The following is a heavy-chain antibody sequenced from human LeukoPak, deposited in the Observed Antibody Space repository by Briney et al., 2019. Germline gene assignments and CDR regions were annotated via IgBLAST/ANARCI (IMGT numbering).Heavy chain of an antibody. CDR1: GYRFTSYW. CDR2: IYPGDSDT. CDR3: SRRGACTNGVCYTFQYYFDY. Sequence: GESLKISCKGSGYRFTSYWIGWVRQTPAKGLEWMGIIYPGDSDTRYSPSFQGQVTISADKSISTAYLQWSSLKASDTAMYYCSRRGACTNGVCYTFQYYFDYWGQGTLVTVSS. V-gene: IGHV5-51*01. D-gene: IGHD2-8*01. J-gene: IGHJ4*02.